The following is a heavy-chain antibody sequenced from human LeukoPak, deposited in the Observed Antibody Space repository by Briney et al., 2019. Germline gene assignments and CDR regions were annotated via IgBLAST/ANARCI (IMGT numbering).Heavy chain of an antibody. CDR3: ARGRHSSSWYSVGRGDQYNWFDP. Sequence: AETLSLTCAVYGGSFSGYYWSWLRQPPGKGLEWIGEINHSGSTNYNPSLKSRVTISVDTSKNQFSLKLSSVTAADTAVYYCARGRHSSSWYSVGRGDQYNWFDPWGQGTLVTVSS. CDR1: GGSFSGYY. D-gene: IGHD6-13*01. J-gene: IGHJ5*02. CDR2: INHSGST. V-gene: IGHV4-34*01.